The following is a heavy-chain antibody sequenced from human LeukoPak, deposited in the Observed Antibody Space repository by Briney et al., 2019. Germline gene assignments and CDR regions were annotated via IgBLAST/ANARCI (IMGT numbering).Heavy chain of an antibody. D-gene: IGHD4-11*01. J-gene: IGHJ4*02. CDR1: GGSISSYY. V-gene: IGHV4-59*01. CDR3: ARDRDSNHLD. CDR2: IYYSGST. Sequence: SETLSLTCTVSGGSISSYYWSWIRQPPGKGLEWIGYIYYSGSTNYNPSLKSRVTISVVTSKNQFSLKLSSVTAADTAVYYCARDRDSNHLDWGQGTLVTVSS.